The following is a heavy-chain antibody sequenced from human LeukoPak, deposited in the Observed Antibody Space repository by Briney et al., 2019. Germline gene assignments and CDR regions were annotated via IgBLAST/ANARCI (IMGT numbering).Heavy chain of an antibody. CDR3: ARGVYYYDSSGPAAFDI. CDR1: GFTFSDYY. CDR2: ISSSGSTI. D-gene: IGHD3-22*01. Sequence: GGSLRLSCAASGFTFSDYYMSWIRQAPGKGLEWVSYISSSGSTIYYADSVKGRFTIPRDNAKNSLYLQMNSLRAEDTAVYYCARGVYYYDSSGPAAFDIWGQGTMVTVSS. J-gene: IGHJ3*02. V-gene: IGHV3-11*04.